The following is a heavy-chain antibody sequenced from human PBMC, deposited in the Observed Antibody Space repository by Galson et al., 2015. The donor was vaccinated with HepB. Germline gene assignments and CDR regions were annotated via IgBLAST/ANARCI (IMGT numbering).Heavy chain of an antibody. CDR3: AKFPTVTPLVVMDV. V-gene: IGHV3-23*01. Sequence: SLRLSCAASGFTFSSYAMSWVRQAPGKGLEWVSAISGSGGSTYYADSVKGRFTISRDDSKNTLYLQMNSLRAEDTAVYYCAKFPTVTPLVVMDVWGQGTTVTVSS. CDR1: GFTFSSYA. J-gene: IGHJ6*02. CDR2: ISGSGGST. D-gene: IGHD4-17*01.